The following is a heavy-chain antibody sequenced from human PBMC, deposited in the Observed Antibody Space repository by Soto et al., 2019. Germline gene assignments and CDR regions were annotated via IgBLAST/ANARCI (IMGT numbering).Heavy chain of an antibody. CDR3: ARDFYDFWSGSLLYYFDY. J-gene: IGHJ4*02. D-gene: IGHD3-3*01. CDR2: FYTSGST. CDR1: GGSISSYY. Sequence: SETLSLTCTVSGGSISSYYWSWIRQPAGKGLEWIGRFYTSGSTNYNPSLKSRVAMSVDTSKNQFSLKLSSVTAADTAVYYCARDFYDFWSGSLLYYFDYWGQGXLVTVSS. V-gene: IGHV4-4*07.